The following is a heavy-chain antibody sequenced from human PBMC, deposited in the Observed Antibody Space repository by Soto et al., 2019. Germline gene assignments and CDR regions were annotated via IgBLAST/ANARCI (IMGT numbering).Heavy chain of an antibody. D-gene: IGHD3-10*01. CDR2: IYYSGST. CDR3: ARRYGSCFDI. V-gene: IGHV4-59*08. J-gene: IGHJ3*02. Sequence: QVQLQESGPGLVKPSETLSLTCTVSGGSISSYYWCWIRQPPGKGLEWIGYIYYSGSTNYNPSLKSRVTISVDTSKNQFSLKLSSVTAADTAVYYGARRYGSCFDIWGQGTMVTVSS. CDR1: GGSISSYY.